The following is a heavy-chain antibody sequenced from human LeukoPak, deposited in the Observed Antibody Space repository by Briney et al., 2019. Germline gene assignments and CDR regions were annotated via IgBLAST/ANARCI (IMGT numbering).Heavy chain of an antibody. Sequence: PSETLSLTCTVSGGSINNYYWSWIRQPPGKGLEWIGYIYYSGTTNHNPSLKSRVTISVDTSKKQFSLKLSSVSAADTAVYYSARHRGPTTEVTRDFDYWGQGTLVTVSS. D-gene: IGHD4-23*01. CDR1: GGSINNYY. CDR3: ARHRGPTTEVTRDFDY. CDR2: IYYSGTT. V-gene: IGHV4-59*01. J-gene: IGHJ4*02.